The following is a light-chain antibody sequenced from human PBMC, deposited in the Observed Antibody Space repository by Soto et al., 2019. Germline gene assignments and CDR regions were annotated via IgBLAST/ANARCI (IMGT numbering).Light chain of an antibody. Sequence: QSVLTQPLSASGSPGQSVTISCTGTSSDVGGYNYVSWYQQHPGKAPKLMIYEVNKRPSGVPDRFSGSKSGNTASLTVSGLQAEDEADYYCNSYAGSPYVFGTGTKVTVL. V-gene: IGLV2-8*01. J-gene: IGLJ1*01. CDR2: EVN. CDR1: SSDVGGYNY. CDR3: NSYAGSPYV.